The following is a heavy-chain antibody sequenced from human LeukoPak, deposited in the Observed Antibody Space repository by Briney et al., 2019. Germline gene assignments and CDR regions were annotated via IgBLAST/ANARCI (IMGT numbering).Heavy chain of an antibody. Sequence: SETLSLTCTVTGGYISSYSWSWIRQPPGKGLEWIGYIYYSGSSNYNPSLKSRVTMSVDTSKSQFSLKVTSVTAADTAVYYCARTEYYFDHWGQGTLVTVSS. V-gene: IGHV4-59*01. J-gene: IGHJ4*02. CDR3: ARTEYYFDH. CDR1: GGYISSYS. D-gene: IGHD3-10*01. CDR2: IYYSGSS.